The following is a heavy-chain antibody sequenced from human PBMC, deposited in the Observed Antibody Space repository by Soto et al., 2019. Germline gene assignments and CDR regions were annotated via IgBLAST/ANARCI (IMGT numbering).Heavy chain of an antibody. CDR1: GFSLSTSGVG. CDR3: AHSLGYSSSWYGTDFDY. D-gene: IGHD6-13*01. CDR2: IYWDDDK. J-gene: IGHJ4*02. V-gene: IGHV2-5*02. Sequence: SGPTLVNPTQTLTLTCTFSGFSLSTSGVGVGWIRQPPGKALEWLALIYWDDDKRYSPSLKSRLTITKDTSKNQVVLTMTNMDPVDTATYYCAHSLGYSSSWYGTDFDYWGQGTLVTVSS.